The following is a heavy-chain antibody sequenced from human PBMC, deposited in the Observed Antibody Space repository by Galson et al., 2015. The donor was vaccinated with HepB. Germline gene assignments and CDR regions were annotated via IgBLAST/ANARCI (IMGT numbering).Heavy chain of an antibody. Sequence: SLRLSCAASGFNFGSYGMHWVRQAPGKGLEWVAVTWYDGTDKKYAESVKGRFTISRDNSKNTLYLQMNSVRGEDTAVYYCVKDRGMGSAWHVLEHWGQGALVTVSS. J-gene: IGHJ4*02. CDR3: VKDRGMGSAWHVLEH. D-gene: IGHD3-10*02. CDR2: TWYDGTDK. V-gene: IGHV3-33*06. CDR1: GFNFGSYG.